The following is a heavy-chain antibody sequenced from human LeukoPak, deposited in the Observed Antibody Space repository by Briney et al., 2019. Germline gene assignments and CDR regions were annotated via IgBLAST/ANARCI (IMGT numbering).Heavy chain of an antibody. J-gene: IGHJ5*02. D-gene: IGHD6-6*01. CDR3: ARAEYSSSYNWFDP. Sequence: PSETLSLTCAVYGGSFSGYYWSWIRQPPGKGLEWIGEINHSGSTNYNPSLKSRVTISVDTSKNQFSLKLSSVTAADTAVYYCARAEYSSSYNWFDPWGQGTLVTVSS. CDR2: INHSGST. V-gene: IGHV4-34*01. CDR1: GGSFSGYY.